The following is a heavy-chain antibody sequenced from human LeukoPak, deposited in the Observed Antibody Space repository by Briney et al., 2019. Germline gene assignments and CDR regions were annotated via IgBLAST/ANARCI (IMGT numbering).Heavy chain of an antibody. CDR2: IYYSGST. Sequence: SETLSLTCTVSGGSISSYYWSWIRQPPGKGLGWIGYIYYSGSTNYNPSLKSRVTISVDTSKNQFSLKLSSVTAADTAVYYCARGGLTVPGAAFDIWGQGTMVTVSS. J-gene: IGHJ3*02. CDR1: GGSISSYY. D-gene: IGHD3/OR15-3a*01. CDR3: ARGGLTVPGAAFDI. V-gene: IGHV4-59*08.